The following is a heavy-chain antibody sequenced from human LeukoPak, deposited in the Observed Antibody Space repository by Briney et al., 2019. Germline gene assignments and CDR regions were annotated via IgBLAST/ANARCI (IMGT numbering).Heavy chain of an antibody. CDR2: IYHSGST. CDR3: ARKNVVVVAATLLNYFDY. CDR1: GYSISSGYY. Sequence: SETLSLTCTVSGYSISSGYYWGWIRPPPGKGLEWIGSIYHSGSTYYNPSLKSRVTISVDTSKNQLSLKLSSVTAADTAVYYCARKNVVVVAATLLNYFDYWGQGTLVTVSS. D-gene: IGHD2-15*01. V-gene: IGHV4-38-2*02. J-gene: IGHJ4*02.